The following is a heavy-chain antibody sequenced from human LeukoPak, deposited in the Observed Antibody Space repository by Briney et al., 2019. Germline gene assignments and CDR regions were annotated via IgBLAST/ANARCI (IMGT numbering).Heavy chain of an antibody. D-gene: IGHD7-27*01. Sequence: SGGSLRLSCVASGFKFGDYSMGWVRQAPGKGLEWVANIREDGTEKNYVDSVKGRFTISRDNAKNSLFLQMSNLRDDDTAIYYCARHVGISFWGQGTLVTVSS. CDR1: GFKFGDYS. J-gene: IGHJ4*02. CDR3: ARHVGISF. V-gene: IGHV3-7*01. CDR2: IREDGTEK.